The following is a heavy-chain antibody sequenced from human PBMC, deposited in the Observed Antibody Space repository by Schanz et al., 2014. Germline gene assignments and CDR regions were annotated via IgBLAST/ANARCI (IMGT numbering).Heavy chain of an antibody. D-gene: IGHD2-2*01. Sequence: QVQVVQSGAEVKKPGASVKVSCKASGYTFTSHGISWVRQAPGQGLEWMGRINAANGNTNYALKLQGRVTMTTDTSTGTAYMELRSLRSDDTAVYYCARDRRRYCSTASCLHDNWFDPWGQGTLVIVSS. CDR1: GYTFTSHG. CDR3: ARDRRRYCSTASCLHDNWFDP. V-gene: IGHV1-18*01. J-gene: IGHJ5*02. CDR2: INAANGNT.